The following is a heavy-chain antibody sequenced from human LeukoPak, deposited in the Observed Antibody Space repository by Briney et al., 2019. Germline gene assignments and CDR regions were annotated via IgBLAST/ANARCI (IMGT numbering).Heavy chain of an antibody. V-gene: IGHV4-61*02. CDR3: ARGGYSSVWSPVDYYYYGMDV. CDR2: IYASGST. J-gene: IGHJ6*02. D-gene: IGHD6-19*01. Sequence: SETLSLTCTVSGGSISSGGYYWSWISQPPGKGLEWIWRIYASGSTHYNPSPKSRVSISVDTSKNQFSLKLSSVTAADTAVYDCARGGYSSVWSPVDYYYYGMDVWGQGTTVTVSS. CDR1: GGSISSGGYY.